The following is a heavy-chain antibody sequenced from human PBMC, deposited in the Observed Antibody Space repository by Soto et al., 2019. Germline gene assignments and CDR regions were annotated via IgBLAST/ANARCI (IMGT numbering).Heavy chain of an antibody. J-gene: IGHJ4*02. D-gene: IGHD3-3*01. CDR3: ARDQETYYDFWSGYPPLEY. Sequence: VQLVESGGGLVQPGGSLRLSCEASGFTFDNYYMSWVRQAPGKGLEWVANIRQDGSEKYYVDSVKGRFTIARDNAKNSLSLEMNSLRAEDTAVYYCARDQETYYDFWSGYPPLEYWGQATLVTVSS. CDR2: IRQDGSEK. CDR1: GFTFDNYY. V-gene: IGHV3-7*03.